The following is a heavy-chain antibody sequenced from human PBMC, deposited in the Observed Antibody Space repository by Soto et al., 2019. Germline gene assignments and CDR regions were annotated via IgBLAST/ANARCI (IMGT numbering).Heavy chain of an antibody. D-gene: IGHD2-21*02. Sequence: ASVKVSCKASGYTFTGYYMHWVRQAPGQGLEWMGWINPNSGGTNYAQKFQGRVTMTRDTSISTAYMELSRLRFDDTAVYYCARGSPQYRPGGGNSYWGQGTLVTVSS. CDR3: ARGSPQYRPGGGNSY. J-gene: IGHJ4*02. CDR2: INPNSGGT. CDR1: GYTFTGYY. V-gene: IGHV1-2*02.